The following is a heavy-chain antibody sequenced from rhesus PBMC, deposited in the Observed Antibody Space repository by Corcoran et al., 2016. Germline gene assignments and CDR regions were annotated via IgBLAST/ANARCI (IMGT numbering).Heavy chain of an antibody. CDR3: ASNTVGTVWGSSYFHY. CDR2: ISRSGGST. V-gene: IGHV4-173*01. CDR1: GGSISSDY. J-gene: IGHJ4*01. D-gene: IGHD5-24*01. Sequence: QLQLQESGPGLVKPSETLSLTCAVSGGSISSDYWTWIRQPPGKGLEWIGRISRSGGSTDYNPPLKSPVTNSTDTAKNQFSLRLSSVTAADTAVYYCASNTVGTVWGSSYFHYWGQGVLVTVSS.